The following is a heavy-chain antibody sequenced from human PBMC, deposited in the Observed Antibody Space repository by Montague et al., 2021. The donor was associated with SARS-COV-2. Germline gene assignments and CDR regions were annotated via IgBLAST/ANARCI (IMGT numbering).Heavy chain of an antibody. Sequence: SETLYLTCTVSGASISSSNYYWGWIRQPPGKGLEWIATIHYSGSTYYKPSLKSRLTISVDTSKNQFSLRLSSVTAADTAVYYCARGDFGVVIIPYYYYYMDVWGKGTTVTVSS. V-gene: IGHV4-39*01. J-gene: IGHJ6*03. D-gene: IGHD3-3*01. CDR2: IHYSGST. CDR1: GASISSSNYY. CDR3: ARGDFGVVIIPYYYYYMDV.